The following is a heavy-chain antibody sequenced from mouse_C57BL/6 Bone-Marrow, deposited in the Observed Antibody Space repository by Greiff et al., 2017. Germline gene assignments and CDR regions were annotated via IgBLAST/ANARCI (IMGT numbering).Heavy chain of an antibody. J-gene: IGHJ2*01. D-gene: IGHD1-1*01. Sequence: EVHLVESGGGLVKPGGSLKLSCAASGFTFSSYAMSWVRQTPEKRLEWVATISDGGSYTYYPDNVKGRFTISRDNAKNNLYLQMSHLKSEDTAMYYCARAYYYGSSDFDYWGQGTTLTVSS. CDR1: GFTFSSYA. CDR3: ARAYYYGSSDFDY. CDR2: ISDGGSYT. V-gene: IGHV5-4*01.